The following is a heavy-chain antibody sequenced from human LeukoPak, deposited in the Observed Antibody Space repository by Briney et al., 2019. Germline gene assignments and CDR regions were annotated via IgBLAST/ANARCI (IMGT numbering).Heavy chain of an antibody. CDR2: IKTKTDGETT. CDR1: GVSFSNAW. CDR3: AETHRYNP. J-gene: IGHJ5*02. Sequence: PGGSLRLSCAASGVSFSNAWMSWGRQAPGKGLEWVGRIKTKTDGETTDYAAPVKGRFTISRDDSNTTLYLQMNSPKTEDTAVYYCAETHRYNPWGPGTLVTVSS. V-gene: IGHV3-15*01. D-gene: IGHD5-24*01.